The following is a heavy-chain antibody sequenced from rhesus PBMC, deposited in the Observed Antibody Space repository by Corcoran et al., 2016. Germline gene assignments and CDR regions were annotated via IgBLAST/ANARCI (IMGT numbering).Heavy chain of an antibody. CDR2: INPSNGNT. Sequence: QVQLVQSGAEGKKPGAAVKLYCKASGYTFTSYYINWVRKAPGQVLEWMVWINPSNGNTGYAQKFQGRVTMTRDTSTSTAYMELSSLRSEDTAVYYCTIYRGSGLDSWGQGVVVTVSS. CDR1: GYTFTSYY. J-gene: IGHJ6*01. D-gene: IGHD5-24*01. CDR3: TIYRGSGLDS. V-gene: IGHV1S9*01.